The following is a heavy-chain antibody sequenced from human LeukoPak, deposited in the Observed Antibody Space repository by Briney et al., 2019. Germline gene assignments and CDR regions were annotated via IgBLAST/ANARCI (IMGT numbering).Heavy chain of an antibody. CDR3: ARVKGVFAPFDS. D-gene: IGHD2-8*01. CDR1: GFPFSSYT. CDR2: IGSGSSAT. Sequence: GGSLRLSCAASGFPFSSYTMNWVRQAPGKGLEWVSSIGSGSSATYYADSVKGRFTISRDNAKNSLYLQMNSLRDEDTAVYYCARVKGVFAPFDSWGQGTLVTVSS. V-gene: IGHV3-48*02. J-gene: IGHJ4*02.